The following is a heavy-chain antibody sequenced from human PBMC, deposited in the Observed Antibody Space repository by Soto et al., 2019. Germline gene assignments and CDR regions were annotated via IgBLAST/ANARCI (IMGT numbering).Heavy chain of an antibody. CDR3: XRAVRSGGSGYLWDAFDI. CDR2: ISSIFSTI. CDR1: GFTFSDYY. D-gene: IGHD2-15*01. Sequence: TGGSLRLSCAASGFTFSDYYMIWIRQAPVNGLEFVSYISSIFSTIYYADAVKGRFTISRYNAKNSLYLQMNSLRAYDTALYYCXRAVRSGGSGYLWDAFDIWGQGTMVTVSS. V-gene: IGHV3-11*01. J-gene: IGHJ3*02.